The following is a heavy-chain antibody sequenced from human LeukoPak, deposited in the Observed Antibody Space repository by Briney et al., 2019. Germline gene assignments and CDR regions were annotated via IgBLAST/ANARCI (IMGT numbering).Heavy chain of an antibody. J-gene: IGHJ4*02. CDR1: GFTVSSNY. V-gene: IGHV3-66*01. CDR2: IYSGGST. D-gene: IGHD4-17*01. Sequence: GGSLRLSCAASGFTVSSNYMSWVRQAPRKGLEWVSVIYSGGSTYYADSVKGRFTISRDNSKNTLYLQMNSLRAEDTAVYYCASMTTVTTLWAYWGQGTLVTVSS. CDR3: ASMTTVTTLWAY.